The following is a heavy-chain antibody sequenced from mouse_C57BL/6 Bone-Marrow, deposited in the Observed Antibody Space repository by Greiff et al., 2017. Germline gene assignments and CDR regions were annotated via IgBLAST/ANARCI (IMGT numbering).Heavy chain of an antibody. D-gene: IGHD2-3*01. J-gene: IGHJ3*01. Sequence: EVQLVESGGGLVQPKGSLKLSCAASGFSFNTYAMNWVRQAPGKGLEWVARIRSKSNNYATYYADSVKDRFTISRDDSESMLYLQMNNLKTEDTAMYYCVRQMDSRGGFAYWGQGTLVTVSA. V-gene: IGHV10-1*01. CDR3: VRQMDSRGGFAY. CDR2: IRSKSNNYAT. CDR1: GFSFNTYA.